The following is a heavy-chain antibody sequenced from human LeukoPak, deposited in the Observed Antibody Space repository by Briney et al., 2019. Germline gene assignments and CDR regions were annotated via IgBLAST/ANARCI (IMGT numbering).Heavy chain of an antibody. CDR1: GFTFSSYA. J-gene: IGHJ4*02. V-gene: IGHV3-23*01. CDR3: ASLPGYSSGWYEVNY. CDR2: ISGSGGST. Sequence: GGCLRLSCADSGFTFSSYAMSWVRQAPGKGLEWVSGISGSGGSTYYADSVKGRFTISRDNSRNTLYLQMNSPRAEDTAVYYCASLPGYSSGWYEVNYWGQGTLVTVSS. D-gene: IGHD6-13*01.